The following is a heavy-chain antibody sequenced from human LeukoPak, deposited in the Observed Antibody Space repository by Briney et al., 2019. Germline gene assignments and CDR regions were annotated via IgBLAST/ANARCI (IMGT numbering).Heavy chain of an antibody. D-gene: IGHD6-19*01. CDR3: AREGRLVRAFDY. Sequence: SDTLSLTCSVSGFSVSSGFYWAWIRQSPGKGLEWIGRIYTSGSTNYNPSLKSRVTISVDTSKNQFSLKLSSVTAADTAVYYCAREGRLVRAFDYWGQGTLVTVSS. J-gene: IGHJ4*02. CDR2: IYTSGST. V-gene: IGHV4-38-2*02. CDR1: GFSVSSGFY.